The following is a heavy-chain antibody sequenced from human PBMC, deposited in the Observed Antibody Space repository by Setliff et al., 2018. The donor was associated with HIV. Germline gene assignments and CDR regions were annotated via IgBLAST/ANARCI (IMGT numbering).Heavy chain of an antibody. D-gene: IGHD1-26*01. CDR3: ARGQDLGATWTGYYYYYMDV. CDR2: TNPSGST. J-gene: IGHJ6*03. V-gene: IGHV4-34*01. CDR1: VGSFSGHY. Sequence: SETLSLTCAVYVGSFSGHYWIWIRQPPGKGLEWIGETNPSGSTKYNPSLKSRVTISVDRSKNQFSLKLTSVTAADTAVYYCARGQDLGATWTGYYYYYMDVWGNGTTVTVS.